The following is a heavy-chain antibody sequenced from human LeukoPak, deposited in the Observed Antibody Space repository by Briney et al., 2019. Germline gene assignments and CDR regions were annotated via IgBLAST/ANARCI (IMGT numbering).Heavy chain of an antibody. V-gene: IGHV1-2*04. D-gene: IGHD3-9*01. Sequence: ASVKVSCKTSGYTFTDYYIHWVRQAPGQGLEWMGWINPNSGGTNYAQEFQGWVTMTRDTSISTAYMELSRLRSDDTAVYYCARGHTSYYDILTGYSSHFDYWGQGTLVTVSS. J-gene: IGHJ4*02. CDR1: GYTFTDYY. CDR3: ARGHTSYYDILTGYSSHFDY. CDR2: INPNSGGT.